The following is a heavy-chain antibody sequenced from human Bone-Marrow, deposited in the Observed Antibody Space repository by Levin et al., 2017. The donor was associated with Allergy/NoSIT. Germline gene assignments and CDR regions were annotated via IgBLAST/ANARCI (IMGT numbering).Heavy chain of an antibody. D-gene: IGHD3-22*01. V-gene: IGHV3-48*01. J-gene: IGHJ4*02. CDR1: GFTFSSYS. Sequence: PGGSLRLSCAASGFTFSSYSMNWVRQAPGKGLEWVSYISSSSSTIYYADSVKGRFTISRDNAKNSLYLQMNSLRAEDTAVYYCARGLALSSDYWGQGTLVTVSS. CDR3: ARGLALSSDY. CDR2: ISSSSSTI.